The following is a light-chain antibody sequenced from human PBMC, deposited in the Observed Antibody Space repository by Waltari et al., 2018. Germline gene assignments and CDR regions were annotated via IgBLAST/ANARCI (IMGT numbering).Light chain of an antibody. V-gene: IGKV1-27*01. CDR2: AAS. Sequence: DIQVTQSPSSLSADVGDRVTITCLASQDINIHLAWYQQKPGRVPKLLIYAASTLQSGVPSRFSGSGSGTDFTLTISSLQPEDFATYYCQKYNNVPQPFGGGTKVEI. CDR3: QKYNNVPQP. CDR1: QDINIH. J-gene: IGKJ4*01.